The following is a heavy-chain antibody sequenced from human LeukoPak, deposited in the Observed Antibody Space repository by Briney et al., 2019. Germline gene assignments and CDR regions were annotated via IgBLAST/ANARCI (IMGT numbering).Heavy chain of an antibody. D-gene: IGHD3-10*01. CDR1: GYSISSGYY. CDR2: IYHSGST. J-gene: IGHJ4*02. CDR3: ASSDYYGSGRGF. Sequence: SETLSLTCTVSGYSISSGYYWGWIRQPPGKGLEWIGSIYHSGSTHYNPSLKSRVTISVDTSKNQFSLKLSSVTAADTAVYYCASSDYYGSGRGFWGQGTLVTVSS. V-gene: IGHV4-38-2*02.